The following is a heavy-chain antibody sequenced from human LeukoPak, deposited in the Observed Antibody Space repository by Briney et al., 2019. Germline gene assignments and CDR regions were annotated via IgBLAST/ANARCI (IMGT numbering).Heavy chain of an antibody. J-gene: IGHJ4*02. D-gene: IGHD3-10*01. CDR1: GFTFSEYA. CDR3: ARHLNYYFDY. V-gene: IGHV3-74*01. CDR2: ISSDGSIT. Sequence: PGRSLRLSCAASGFTFSEYAMHWVRQAPGKGLVWVSRISSDGSITSYADSVKGRFTISRDNAKNTLYLQMNSLRAEDTAVYYCARHLNYYFDYWGQGTLVTVSS.